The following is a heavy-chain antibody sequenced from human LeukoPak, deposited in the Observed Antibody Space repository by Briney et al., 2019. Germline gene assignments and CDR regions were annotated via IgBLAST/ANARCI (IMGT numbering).Heavy chain of an antibody. CDR1: GFTFSSYS. CDR2: IRNSGSNI. CDR3: AIYLVVRDFVPPASVDY. J-gene: IGHJ4*02. D-gene: IGHD2-2*01. V-gene: IGHV3-21*01. Sequence: PGGSLRLSCAASGFTFSSYSMNWVRQAPGKGLEWVSSIRNSGSNIYYADSVKGRFTISRDNAKNTLYLQMNSLRAEDTAVYHCAIYLVVRDFVPPASVDYWGQGTLVTVS.